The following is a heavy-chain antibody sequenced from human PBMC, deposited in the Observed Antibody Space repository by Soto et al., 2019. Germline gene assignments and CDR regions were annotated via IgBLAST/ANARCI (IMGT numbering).Heavy chain of an antibody. V-gene: IGHV1-3*01. CDR3: ARDYYRFNSGYGFSMDV. Sequence: ASVKVSCKASGYTFTSNAMHWVRQAPGQRLEWMGWINAGNGNTKYSQKFQGRVTITRDTSASTAYMELSSLRSEDTAVYYCARDYYRFNSGYGFSMDVWGQGTTVTVSS. D-gene: IGHD5-12*01. CDR1: GYTFTSNA. J-gene: IGHJ6*02. CDR2: INAGNGNT.